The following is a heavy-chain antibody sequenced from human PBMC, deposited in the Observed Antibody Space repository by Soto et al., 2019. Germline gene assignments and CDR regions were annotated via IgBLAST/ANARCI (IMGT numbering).Heavy chain of an antibody. CDR3: ARLLYCGGDCYYSPNSYYFDY. CDR2: IYYSGST. D-gene: IGHD2-21*01. V-gene: IGHV4-39*01. J-gene: IGHJ4*02. CDR1: GGSISSSSYY. Sequence: QLQLQESGPGLVKPSETLSLTCTVSGGSISSSSYYWGWIRQPPGKGLEWIGSIYYSGSTYYNPSLKSRVTISVDTSKNQFSLKLSSVTAADTAVYYCARLLYCGGDCYYSPNSYYFDYWGQGTLVTVSS.